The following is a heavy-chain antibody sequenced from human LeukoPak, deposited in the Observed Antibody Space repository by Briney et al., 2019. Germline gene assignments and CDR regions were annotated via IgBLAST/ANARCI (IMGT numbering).Heavy chain of an antibody. CDR1: GYIFTSYG. V-gene: IGHV1-18*01. Sequence: ASVKVSCKTSGYIFTSYGISWVRQAPGQGLESMGWISPYNGNTKYAPKFQGRVTMTTDTSTSTVYMELRSLRSDDTAVYYCARDRVGGYTYGGNWFDPWGQGTLVTVSS. CDR2: ISPYNGNT. CDR3: ARDRVGGYTYGGNWFDP. D-gene: IGHD5-18*01. J-gene: IGHJ5*02.